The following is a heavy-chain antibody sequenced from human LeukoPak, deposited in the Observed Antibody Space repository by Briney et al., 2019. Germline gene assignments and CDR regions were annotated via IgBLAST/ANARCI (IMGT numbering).Heavy chain of an antibody. D-gene: IGHD3-9*01. Sequence: GASVKVSCKASGYTFTSFPINWVRQAPGQGLEWMGWINTNTGNPEYAQGFRGRFVLSLDASVSTAFLQISSLKAEDTAVYYCSRDHHDVLTGNFYYNMDVWGQGTTVTVSS. CDR3: SRDHHDVLTGNFYYNMDV. J-gene: IGHJ6*02. V-gene: IGHV7-4-1*02. CDR2: INTNTGNP. CDR1: GYTFTSFP.